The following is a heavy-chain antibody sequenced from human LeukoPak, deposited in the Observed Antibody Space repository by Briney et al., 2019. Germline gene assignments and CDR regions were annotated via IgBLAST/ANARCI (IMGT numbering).Heavy chain of an antibody. Sequence: GRSLRLSCAASGFTFSSYAMHWVRQAPGKGLEWVAVISYDGSNKYYADSVKGRFTISRDNSKNTPYLQMNSLRAEDTAVYYCARDPRDGYNDYYYYGMDVWGQGTTVTVSS. CDR1: GFTFSSYA. V-gene: IGHV3-30-3*01. CDR3: ARDPRDGYNDYYYYGMDV. CDR2: ISYDGSNK. D-gene: IGHD5-24*01. J-gene: IGHJ6*02.